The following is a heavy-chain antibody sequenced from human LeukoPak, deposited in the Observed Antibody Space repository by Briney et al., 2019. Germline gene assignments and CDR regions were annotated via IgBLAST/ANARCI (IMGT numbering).Heavy chain of an antibody. J-gene: IGHJ3*02. Sequence: GGSLRLSCAASGFTFSSYAMSWVRQAPGEGLEWVSAISGSGGSTYYADSVKGRFTISRDNSKNTLYLQMNSLRAEDTAVYYCAKDLVTTVYTFGAYAFDIWGQGTMVTVSS. CDR1: GFTFSSYA. CDR3: AKDLVTTVYTFGAYAFDI. D-gene: IGHD4-17*01. V-gene: IGHV3-23*01. CDR2: ISGSGGST.